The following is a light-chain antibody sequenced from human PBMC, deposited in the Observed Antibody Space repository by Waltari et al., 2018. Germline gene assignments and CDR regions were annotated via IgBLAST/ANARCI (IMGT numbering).Light chain of an antibody. V-gene: IGLV2-8*01. J-gene: IGLJ2*01. Sequence: QSALTQPPSASGSPGQSVTISCTGTSSDVGGYHYVSWYQQHPGKAPKLMIYEVSKRPPGVPDRFSGSQSGNTASLTVSGLQAEDEADYYCSSYAGSNVVFGGGTKLTVL. CDR1: SSDVGGYHY. CDR2: EVS. CDR3: SSYAGSNVV.